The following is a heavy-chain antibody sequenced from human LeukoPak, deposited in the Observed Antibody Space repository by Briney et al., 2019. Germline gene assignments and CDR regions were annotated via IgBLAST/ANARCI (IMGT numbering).Heavy chain of an antibody. CDR1: GGSISSYY. D-gene: IGHD3-10*01. CDR2: IYYSGST. J-gene: IGHJ4*02. CDR3: ARVKGYYGSGSYFDY. Sequence: PSETLSLTCTDSGGSISSYYWSWIRQPPGKGLEWIGYIYYSGSTNYNPSLKSRVTISVDTSKNQFSLKLSSVTAADTAVYYCARVKGYYGSGSYFDYWGQGTLVTVSS. V-gene: IGHV4-59*01.